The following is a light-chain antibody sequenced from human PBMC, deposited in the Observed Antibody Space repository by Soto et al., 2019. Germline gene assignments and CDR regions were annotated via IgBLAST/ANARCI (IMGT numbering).Light chain of an antibody. CDR1: QSVRKH. CDR2: GAS. Sequence: EIVMTQSPATLLLSTGETATLSCRASQSVRKHLAWYHQKPGKAPRLLIHGASTRATGIPARFSGSGSEKDFTLNISSLEPEDFAVYSCQQRSNWPHSITFGQGTRLEI. J-gene: IGKJ5*01. V-gene: IGKV3-11*01. CDR3: QQRSNWPHSIT.